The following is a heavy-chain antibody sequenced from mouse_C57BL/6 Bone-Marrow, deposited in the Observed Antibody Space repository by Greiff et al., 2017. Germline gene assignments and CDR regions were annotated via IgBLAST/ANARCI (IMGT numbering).Heavy chain of an antibody. CDR1: GYSITSGYY. J-gene: IGHJ1*03. Sequence: EVKLEESGPGLVKPSQSLSLTCSVTGYSITSGYYWNWIRQFPGNKLEWMGYISYDGSNKYNPSLKNRISITRDTSKNQFFLKLNSVTTEDTATYYCARDGRGPYWYFDVWGTGTTVTVSS. V-gene: IGHV3-6*01. D-gene: IGHD1-1*01. CDR2: ISYDGSN. CDR3: ARDGRGPYWYFDV.